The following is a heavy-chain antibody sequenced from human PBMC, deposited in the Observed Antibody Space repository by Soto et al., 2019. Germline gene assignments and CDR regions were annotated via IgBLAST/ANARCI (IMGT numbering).Heavy chain of an antibody. CDR2: IIPIFGTA. J-gene: IGHJ5*02. D-gene: IGHD2-2*01. Sequence: WKASGGGKSVDAISWLRHEKKQGLEWMGGIIPIFGTANYAQKLQGRVTITADESTRTAYMELSSLRSEDTAVYYCARDRHCSSTSCYGFAWFAPWGQGTPVPVSS. CDR3: ARDRHCSSTSCYGFAWFAP. V-gene: IGHV1-69*01. CDR1: GGGKSVDA.